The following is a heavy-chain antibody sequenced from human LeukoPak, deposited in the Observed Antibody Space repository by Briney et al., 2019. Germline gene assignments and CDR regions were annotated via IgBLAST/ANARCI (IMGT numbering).Heavy chain of an antibody. CDR3: ARGVPTIMVRGVIDPNWFDP. CDR2: IYYSGST. V-gene: IGHV4-31*03. Sequence: PSQTLSLTCTVSGGSISSGGYYWSWIRQHPGKGLEWIGYIYYSGSTYYNPSLKSRVTISVDTSKNQFSLKLSSVTAAETAVYYCARGVPTIMVRGVIDPNWFDPWGQGTLVTVSS. J-gene: IGHJ5*02. CDR1: GGSISSGGYY. D-gene: IGHD3-10*01.